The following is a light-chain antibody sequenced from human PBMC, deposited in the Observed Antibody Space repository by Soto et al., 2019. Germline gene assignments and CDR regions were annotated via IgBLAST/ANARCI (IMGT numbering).Light chain of an antibody. CDR1: QSVSSY. CDR3: QQRSNWPLT. Sequence: EIVLTQSPATLSLSPGERATLSCRASQSVSSYLAWYQQKPGQAPRLLIYDASNRATGIPARFSGSGSGTDSTLTISSLEPEDFAVYYCQQRSNWPLTFGGGIKVEIK. J-gene: IGKJ4*01. CDR2: DAS. V-gene: IGKV3-11*01.